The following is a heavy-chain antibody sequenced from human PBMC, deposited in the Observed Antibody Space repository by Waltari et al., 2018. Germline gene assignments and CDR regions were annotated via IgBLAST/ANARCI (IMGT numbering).Heavy chain of an antibody. V-gene: IGHV3-64*07. D-gene: IGHD1-26*01. CDR1: GFTFSSYA. CDR2: ITSNGDST. CDR3: ARYVEEGATFDY. J-gene: IGHJ4*02. Sequence: EVQLVESGGGLVQPGGSLRLSCAAPGFTFSSYAMHWARQAPGKGLEYVSAITSNGDSTYYADSVKGRFTISRDNSKNTLYLQMGSLRAEDMAVYYCARYVEEGATFDYWGQGTLVTVSS.